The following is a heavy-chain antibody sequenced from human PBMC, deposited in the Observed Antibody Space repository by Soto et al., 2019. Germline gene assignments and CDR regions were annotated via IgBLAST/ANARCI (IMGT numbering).Heavy chain of an antibody. J-gene: IGHJ4*02. CDR1: GYTFSSNW. CDR2: IYPDDSET. Sequence: PGESLKISCQASGYTFSSNWIGWVRQMPGKGLEWMGIIYPDDSETKYSPAFQGQVTISADRSFNTAYLQWASLQASDTAIYYCARLLESWGEPHYFDSCGQGTMVTVS. CDR3: ARLLESWGEPHYFDS. D-gene: IGHD3-16*01. V-gene: IGHV5-51*01.